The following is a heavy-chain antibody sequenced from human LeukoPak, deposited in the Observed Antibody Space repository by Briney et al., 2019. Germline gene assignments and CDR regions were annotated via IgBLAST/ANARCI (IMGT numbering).Heavy chain of an antibody. Sequence: GGSLRLSCAASGFTFSSYAMHWVRQAPGKGLEWVAVISYDGSNKYYADSVKGRCTISRDNSKNTLYLQMNSLRAEDTAVYYCARDPSRTVVVPAAFIWGQGTLVTVSS. CDR3: ARDPSRTVVVPAAFI. CDR1: GFTFSSYA. D-gene: IGHD2-2*01. CDR2: ISYDGSNK. V-gene: IGHV3-30*04. J-gene: IGHJ4*02.